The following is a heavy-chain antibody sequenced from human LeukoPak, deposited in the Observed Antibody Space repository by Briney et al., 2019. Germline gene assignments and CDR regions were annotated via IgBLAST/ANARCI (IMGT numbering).Heavy chain of an antibody. V-gene: IGHV4-30-2*01. CDR1: GGSISGYS. Sequence: PSETLSLACTVSGGSISGYSWSWIRQPPGKGLEWIGYIYHSGSTYYNPSLKSRVTISVDRSKNQFSLKLSSVTAADTAVYYCASVAHYYYYGMDVWGQGTTVTVSS. J-gene: IGHJ6*02. CDR2: IYHSGST. D-gene: IGHD5-12*01. CDR3: ASVAHYYYYGMDV.